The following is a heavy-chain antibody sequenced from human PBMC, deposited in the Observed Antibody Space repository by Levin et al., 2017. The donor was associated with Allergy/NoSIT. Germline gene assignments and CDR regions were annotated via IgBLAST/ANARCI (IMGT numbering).Heavy chain of an antibody. J-gene: IGHJ4*02. V-gene: IGHV3-48*02. Sequence: LSLTCAASGFTFSSYSINWVRRAPGKGLEWVAYISSAHSTYYADSVKGRFTISRDDAKDSSHLQMNSLREEDSALYFCARDPLSLLTAWGQGTLVTVSS. CDR2: ISSAHST. CDR3: ARDPLSLLTA. D-gene: IGHD2-21*02. CDR1: GFTFSSYS.